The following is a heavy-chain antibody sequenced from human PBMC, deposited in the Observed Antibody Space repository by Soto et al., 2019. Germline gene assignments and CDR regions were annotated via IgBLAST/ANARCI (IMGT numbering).Heavy chain of an antibody. CDR3: ARYMVRGDGLDY. CDR2: IYYSGST. Sequence: QVQLQESGPGLVKPSQTLSLTCTVSGGSISSGGYYWSWIRQHPGKGLEWIGYIYYSGSTYYNPSLNSRVTISVDTSKTQVSLKLSPVTAADTAVYYCARYMVRGDGLDYWGQGTLVTVSS. V-gene: IGHV4-31*03. CDR1: GGSISSGGYY. D-gene: IGHD3-10*01. J-gene: IGHJ4*02.